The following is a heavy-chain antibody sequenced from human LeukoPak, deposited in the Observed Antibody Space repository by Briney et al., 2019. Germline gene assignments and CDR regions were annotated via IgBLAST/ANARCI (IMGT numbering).Heavy chain of an antibody. D-gene: IGHD2-2*02. V-gene: IGHV3-30-3*01. CDR3: ARPRPATAILAH. Sequence: GRSLRLSCAASGFTFSSYAMHWVRQAPGKGLEWVAVISYDGSNKYYADSVKGRFTISRDNSKNTLYLQMNSLRAEDTAVYYCARPRPATAILAHWGQGTLDTVSS. CDR1: GFTFSSYA. J-gene: IGHJ5*02. CDR2: ISYDGSNK.